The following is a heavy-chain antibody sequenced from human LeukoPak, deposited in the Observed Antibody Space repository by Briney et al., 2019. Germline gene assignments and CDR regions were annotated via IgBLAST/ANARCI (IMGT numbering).Heavy chain of an antibody. Sequence: SETLSLTCAVYGGSFSGYYWTWIRQPPGKGLEWIGEINHRGSTNYNPSLKSRVTISVDTSKNQFSPKVSSVTAADTAVYYCARRPLDSSGYSLGDYWNQGTLVTVSS. CDR1: GGSFSGYY. D-gene: IGHD3-22*01. J-gene: IGHJ4*02. CDR2: INHRGST. V-gene: IGHV4-34*01. CDR3: ARRPLDSSGYSLGDY.